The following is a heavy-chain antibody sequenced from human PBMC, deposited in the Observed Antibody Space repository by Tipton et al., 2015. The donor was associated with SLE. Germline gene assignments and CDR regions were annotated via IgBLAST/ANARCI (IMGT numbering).Heavy chain of an antibody. V-gene: IGHV4-31*03. Sequence: GLVKPSQSLSLTCSVSGGSITSGGYYWTWIRQHPGKGLEWIGHIDNSGSTDYNPSLKSRVTISVDTSKNKFSLKLTSVTAADTAMYYCAREDRISTVRGLIMDAFDIWGQGTMVTVSS. CDR3: AREDRISTVRGLIMDAFDI. D-gene: IGHD3-10*01. J-gene: IGHJ3*02. CDR2: IDNSGST. CDR1: GGSITSGGYY.